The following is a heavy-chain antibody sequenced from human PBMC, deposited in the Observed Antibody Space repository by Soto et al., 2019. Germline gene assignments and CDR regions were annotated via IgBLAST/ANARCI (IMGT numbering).Heavy chain of an antibody. CDR2: IYSGGAT. J-gene: IGHJ4*02. CDR1: GFTVSNNY. V-gene: IGHV3-66*01. D-gene: IGHD1-1*01. Sequence: EVQLVESGGGLVQPGGSLRLSCAASGFTVSNNYMRWVRQAPGKGLEWVSLIYSGGATYYADSGKGRFTISRDNSKNTLYLQMNSFRAEDTAVYYFARDGTYNWVGGQGILVTVSS. CDR3: ARDGTYNWV.